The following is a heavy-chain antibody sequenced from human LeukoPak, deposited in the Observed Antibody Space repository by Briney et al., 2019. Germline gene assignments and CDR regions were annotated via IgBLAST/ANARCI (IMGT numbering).Heavy chain of an antibody. CDR1: GFTFDDYA. V-gene: IGHV3-9*01. D-gene: IGHD6-13*01. CDR2: ISWNSGSI. J-gene: IGHJ4*02. CDR3: AKDKGPMGIAARGGFDY. Sequence: GGSLRLSCAASGFTFDDYAMHWVRQAPGKGLEWVSGISWNSGSIGYADSVKGRFTISRDNAKNSLYLQMNSLRAEDTALYCCAKDKGPMGIAARGGFDYWGQGTLVTVSS.